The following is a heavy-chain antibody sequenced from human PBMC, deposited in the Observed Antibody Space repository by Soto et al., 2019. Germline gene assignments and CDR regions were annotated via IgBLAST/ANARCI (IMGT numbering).Heavy chain of an antibody. D-gene: IGHD5-18*01. V-gene: IGHV3-48*03. CDR1: GFTFSSYE. J-gene: IGHJ4*02. Sequence: GGSLRLSCAASGFTFSSYEMNWVRQAPGKGLEWVSYISSSGSTIYYADSVKGRFTISRDNAKNSLYLQMNSLRAEDTAVYYGASGGYSYGFSYGGQGPLVPVS. CDR3: ASGGYSYGFSY. CDR2: ISSSGSTI.